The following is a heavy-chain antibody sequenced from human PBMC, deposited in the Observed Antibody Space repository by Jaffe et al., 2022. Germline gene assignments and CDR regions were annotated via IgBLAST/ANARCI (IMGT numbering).Heavy chain of an antibody. D-gene: IGHD2-15*01. V-gene: IGHV4-34*01. CDR2: INHSGST. CDR1: GGSFSGYY. J-gene: IGHJ2*01. Sequence: QVQLQQWGAGLLKPSETLSLTCAVYGGSFSGYYWSWIRQPPGKGLEWIGEINHSGSTNYNPSLKSRVTISVDTSKNQFSLKLSSVTAADTAVYYCARGGWYHYWYFDLWGRGTLVTVSS. CDR3: ARGGWYHYWYFDL.